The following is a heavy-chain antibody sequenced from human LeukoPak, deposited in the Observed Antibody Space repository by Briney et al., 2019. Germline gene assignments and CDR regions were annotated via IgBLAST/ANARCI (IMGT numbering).Heavy chain of an antibody. J-gene: IGHJ6*03. CDR1: RFTVSSNY. Sequence: GGSLRLSCAASRFTVSSNYMSWVRQAPGKGLEWVSVIYSGGRTDYTGSVKGRFTISRDSAKNTLYLQMNSLTAEDTAMYYCARADYSSTWSHYYYYMDVWGKGTTVTVSS. V-gene: IGHV3-66*01. CDR3: ARADYSSTWSHYYYYMDV. CDR2: IYSGGRT. D-gene: IGHD6-13*01.